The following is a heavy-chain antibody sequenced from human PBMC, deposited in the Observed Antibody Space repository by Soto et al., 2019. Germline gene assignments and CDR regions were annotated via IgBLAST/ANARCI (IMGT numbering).Heavy chain of an antibody. CDR1: GGSFSGYY. D-gene: IGHD2-21*01. J-gene: IGHJ4*02. V-gene: IGHV4-34*01. CDR3: ARGRVWSIFDY. CDR2: INHSGST. Sequence: PSETLSLTCAVYGGSFSGYYWSWIRQPPGKGLEWIGEINHSGSTNYNPSLKSRVTISVDTSKNQFSLKLSSVTAADTAVYYCARGRVWSIFDYWGQGTLVTVSS.